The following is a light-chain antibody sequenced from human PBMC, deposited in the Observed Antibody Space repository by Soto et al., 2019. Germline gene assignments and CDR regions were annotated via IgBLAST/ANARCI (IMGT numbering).Light chain of an antibody. V-gene: IGKV3-11*01. Sequence: EIVLTQSPATLSLSPGERATLSCRASQSVSSYLAWYQQKPGQAPRLLIYDASNRATGIPARFSGSGSGTDFTLTISSLEPEDFAVYYCQQRSNWAPAFGGGNKVEIK. CDR1: QSVSSY. CDR3: QQRSNWAPA. J-gene: IGKJ4*01. CDR2: DAS.